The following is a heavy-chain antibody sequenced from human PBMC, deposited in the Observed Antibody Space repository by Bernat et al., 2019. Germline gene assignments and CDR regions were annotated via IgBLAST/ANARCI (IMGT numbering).Heavy chain of an antibody. CDR3: AKDLNSGWYYFDC. Sequence: EVQLLESGGGLVQPGGSLGLSCAASGFTLSTYAMSWVRQAPGKGLEWVSTISGSDGRTYYADSVKGRFTISRDNSMNTLYLQMNSLRAEDTAIYYCAKDLNSGWYYFDCWGQGTLVTVSS. D-gene: IGHD6-13*01. J-gene: IGHJ4*02. V-gene: IGHV3-23*01. CDR2: ISGSDGRT. CDR1: GFTLSTYA.